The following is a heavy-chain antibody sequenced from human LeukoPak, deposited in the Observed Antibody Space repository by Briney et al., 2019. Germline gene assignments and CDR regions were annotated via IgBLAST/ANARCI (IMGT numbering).Heavy chain of an antibody. CDR3: AKRGLSSSWYLLDY. CDR2: ISYDETKK. V-gene: IGHV3-30*18. Sequence: PGRSLRLSCAASGFSFSSYGMHWVRQAPGRRLEWVAIISYDETKKYYADSVKGRFTISRDNSKNTLYLQMNSLRVEDTAVYYCAKRGLSSSWYLLDYWGQGTLVTVSS. D-gene: IGHD6-13*01. CDR1: GFSFSSYG. J-gene: IGHJ4*02.